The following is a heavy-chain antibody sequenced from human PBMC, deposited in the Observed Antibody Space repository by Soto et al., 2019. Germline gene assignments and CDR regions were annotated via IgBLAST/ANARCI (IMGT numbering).Heavy chain of an antibody. CDR1: GFTFNSYW. D-gene: IGHD3-16*01. CDR2: IDTDGTYT. CDR3: LRDTFGPRDY. Sequence: PGGSLRLSCAASGFTFNSYWMHWVRQVPGKGLVWVPRIDTDGTYTSYADSVKGRFTISRDNAKNTLYLQMNSLRGEDTALYYCLRDTFGPRDYWGQGTLVTVSS. J-gene: IGHJ4*02. V-gene: IGHV3-74*01.